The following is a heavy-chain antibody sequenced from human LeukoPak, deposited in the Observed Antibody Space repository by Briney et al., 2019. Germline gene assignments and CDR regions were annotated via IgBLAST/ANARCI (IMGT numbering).Heavy chain of an antibody. CDR3: ARHAYCGGDCFGGAFEI. CDR1: GGSISYYY. V-gene: IGHV4-59*08. Sequence: ASETLSLTCTVSGGSISYYYWSWIRQPPGKGLEWIGYVYYSGSTSYNPSLKSRVTISLDTSKHQFSLKLNSVTAADTAVYDCARHAYCGGDCFGGAFEIWGQGTMVTVSS. CDR2: VYYSGST. D-gene: IGHD2-21*02. J-gene: IGHJ3*02.